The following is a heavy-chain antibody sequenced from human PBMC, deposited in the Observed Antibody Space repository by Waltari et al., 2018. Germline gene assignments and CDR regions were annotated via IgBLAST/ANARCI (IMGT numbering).Heavy chain of an antibody. Sequence: QVQLVQSGAEVKKPGSSVKVSCKASGGTFSSYAISWVRQAPGQGLEWMGRILPNFRTANYGQKFQGRVTITADESTSTAYMELSSLRSEDTAVYYCARDRGRGYSYGYTWGQGTLVTVSS. J-gene: IGHJ4*02. CDR2: ILPNFRTA. V-gene: IGHV1-69*15. CDR1: GGTFSSYA. CDR3: ARDRGRGYSYGYT. D-gene: IGHD5-18*01.